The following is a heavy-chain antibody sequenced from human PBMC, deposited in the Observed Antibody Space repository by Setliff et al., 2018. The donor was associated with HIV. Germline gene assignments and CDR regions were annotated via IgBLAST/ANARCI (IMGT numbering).Heavy chain of an antibody. CDR2: IIPMYGVA. V-gene: IGHV1-69*05. Sequence: SVKVSCKASGGTFSSYVISWVRQALGQGPEWMGGIIPMYGVANYAQKFQGRVTITTDESTSTAYMELSSLRSEDTAVYYCALPYCGGGNCWSSASLPPAGWFDPWGQGTLVTVSS. D-gene: IGHD2-15*01. J-gene: IGHJ5*02. CDR1: GGTFSSYV. CDR3: ALPYCGGGNCWSSASLPPAGWFDP.